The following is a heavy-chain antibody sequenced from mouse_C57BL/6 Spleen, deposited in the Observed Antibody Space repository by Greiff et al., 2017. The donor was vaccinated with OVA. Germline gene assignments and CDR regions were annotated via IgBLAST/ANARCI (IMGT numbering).Heavy chain of an antibody. CDR1: GYTFTSYW. D-gene: IGHD2-1*01. CDR2: IDPSDSYT. J-gene: IGHJ1*03. CDR3: ARKGGNYEDWYFDV. V-gene: IGHV1-59*01. Sequence: QVQLQQPGAELVRPGTSVKLSCKASGYTFTSYWMHWVKQRPGQGLEWIGVIDPSDSYTNYNQKFKGKATLTVDTSSSTAYMQLSSLTSEDSAVYYCARKGGNYEDWYFDVWGTGTTVTVSS.